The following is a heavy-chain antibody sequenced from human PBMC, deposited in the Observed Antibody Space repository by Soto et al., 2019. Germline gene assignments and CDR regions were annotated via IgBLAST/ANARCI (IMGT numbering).Heavy chain of an antibody. CDR3: ARYLGYGGYFDY. CDR2: IYYSGST. CDR1: GGSISSYY. J-gene: IGHJ4*02. Sequence: SETLSLTCTVSGGSISSYYWSWIRQPPGKGLEWIGYIYYSGSTNYNPSLKSRVTISVDTSKNQFSLKLSSVTAADTAVYYCARYLGYGGYFDYWGQGTLVTVSS. V-gene: IGHV4-59*01. D-gene: IGHD1-26*01.